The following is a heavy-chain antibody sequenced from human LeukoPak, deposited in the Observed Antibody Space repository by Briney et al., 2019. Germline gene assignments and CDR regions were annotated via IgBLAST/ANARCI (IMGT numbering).Heavy chain of an antibody. Sequence: GGSLRLSCAASGFSFSDYWMSWVRQAPGKGLEWVSAISGSGGSTYYADSVKGRFTISRDNSKNTLYLQMNSLRAEDTAVYYCAKDQAYYDSSGNRRNYFDYWGQGTLVTVSS. J-gene: IGHJ4*02. CDR2: ISGSGGST. V-gene: IGHV3-23*01. CDR1: GFSFSDYW. CDR3: AKDQAYYDSSGNRRNYFDY. D-gene: IGHD3-22*01.